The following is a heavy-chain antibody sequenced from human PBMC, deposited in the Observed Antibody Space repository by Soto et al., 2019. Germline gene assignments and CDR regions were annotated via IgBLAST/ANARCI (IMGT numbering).Heavy chain of an antibody. CDR1: GFTFKTHN. CDR3: ARDPSPDSSGWYYFDY. J-gene: IGHJ4*02. CDR2: IGTSGTPV. V-gene: IGHV3-48*02. Sequence: EVQLEESGGALVQPGGSLRLSCAASGFTFKTHNMNWVRQAPGKGLEWVSYIGTSGTPVYYADSVKGRFTISRDNAKNSLFLQMHSLRDEDTALYFCARDPSPDSSGWYYFDYWGQGTLVTVSS. D-gene: IGHD6-19*01.